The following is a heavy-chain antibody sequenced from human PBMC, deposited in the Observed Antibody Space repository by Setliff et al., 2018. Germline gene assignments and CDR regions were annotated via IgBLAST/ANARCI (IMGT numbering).Heavy chain of an antibody. V-gene: IGHV3-66*02. J-gene: IGHJ6*03. CDR3: ARSTETFSGEDFYFFYYMDV. Sequence: GGSLRLSCAASGFTVSVNYMSWVRQAPGQGLEWVSVIYSSGDTYTADSVRGRFIISRDNSKNMVYLQMNSLRSEDTALYYCARSTETFSGEDFYFFYYMDVWGKGTTVTVSS. CDR2: IYSSGDT. CDR1: GFTVSVNY. D-gene: IGHD4-4*01.